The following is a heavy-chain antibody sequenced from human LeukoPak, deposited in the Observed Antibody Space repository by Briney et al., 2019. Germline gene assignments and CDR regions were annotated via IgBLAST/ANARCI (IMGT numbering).Heavy chain of an antibody. V-gene: IGHV1-2*02. D-gene: IGHD3-10*01. CDR2: INPNSGGT. J-gene: IGHJ4*02. Sequence: ASVKVSCKASGYTFTGYYMHWVRQAPGQGLVWMGWINPNSGGTNYAQKFQGRVTMTRDTSISTAYMELSRLRSDDTAVYYCARGQPYYYGSGSYYYRFDYWGQGTLVTVSS. CDR1: GYTFTGYY. CDR3: ARGQPYYYGSGSYYYRFDY.